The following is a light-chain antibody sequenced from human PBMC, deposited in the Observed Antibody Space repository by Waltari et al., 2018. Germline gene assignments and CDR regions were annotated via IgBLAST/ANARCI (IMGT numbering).Light chain of an antibody. CDR3: SSQTLDDLVL. V-gene: IGLV2-14*03. CDR1: GSAVGSSDY. CDR2: DVT. J-gene: IGLJ2*01. Sequence: QSALTQPASVSGSPGQSLTISCSGVGSAVGSSDYVSWHQHHPGKAPQVIIYDVTNRPSGVSDRFSASKSANTASLTISRLQPEDEADYYCSSQTLDDLVLFGGGTRLTVL.